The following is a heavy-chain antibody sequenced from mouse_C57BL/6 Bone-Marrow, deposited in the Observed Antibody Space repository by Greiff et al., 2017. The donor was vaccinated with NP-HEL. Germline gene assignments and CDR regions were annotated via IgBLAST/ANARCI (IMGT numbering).Heavy chain of an antibody. V-gene: IGHV2-2*01. CDR1: GFSLTSYG. Sequence: QVQLQQSGPGLVQPSQSLSITCTVSGFSLTSYGVHWVRQSPGKGLEWLGVIWSGGSTDYNAAFIFRQSISKENSKKQVFFKMNSLQADDTAIYYCATPQMVTTFDYWGQGTTLTDSS. CDR3: ATPQMVTTFDY. J-gene: IGHJ2*01. D-gene: IGHD2-3*01. CDR2: IWSGGST.